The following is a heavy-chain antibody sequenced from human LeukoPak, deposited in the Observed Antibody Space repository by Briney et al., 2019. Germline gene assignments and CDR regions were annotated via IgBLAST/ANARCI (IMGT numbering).Heavy chain of an antibody. Sequence: GGSLRLSCAASGFTFSSYWMNWVRQAPGKGLVWVSRIASDGSSTTYADSVKGRFSISRDNAKNTLYLQMNSLRVEDTAVYYCAKEFSAYYDFWSGLYYFDYWGQGTLVTVSS. CDR2: IASDGSST. CDR1: GFTFSSYW. J-gene: IGHJ4*02. D-gene: IGHD3-3*01. V-gene: IGHV3-74*01. CDR3: AKEFSAYYDFWSGLYYFDY.